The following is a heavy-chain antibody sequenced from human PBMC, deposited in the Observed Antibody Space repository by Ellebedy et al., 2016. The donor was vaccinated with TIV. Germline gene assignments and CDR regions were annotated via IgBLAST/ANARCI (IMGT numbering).Heavy chain of an antibody. CDR3: ARRGSYGDYAVQINSWFDT. D-gene: IGHD4-17*01. V-gene: IGHV3-7*01. Sequence: GESLKISCAASGFSFRSYWMSWVRQAPGKGLQWVANIHQDGSVQYYVDSVKGRFTISRDNADNSLFLQMNSLRAEDTAVYYCARRGSYGDYAVQINSWFDTWGRGTLVAVSS. CDR2: IHQDGSVQ. J-gene: IGHJ5*02. CDR1: GFSFRSYW.